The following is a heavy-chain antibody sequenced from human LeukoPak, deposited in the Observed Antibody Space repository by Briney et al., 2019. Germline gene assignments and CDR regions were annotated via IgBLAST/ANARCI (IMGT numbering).Heavy chain of an antibody. Sequence: PSETLSLTCAVSGGSISSSNWWSWARQPPGKGLEWIGRIYTGGSTNYNPSLKSRVTMSVDTSKSQFSLKLNSVTAADTAVYYCARDRRDGYNSFYYFDYWGQGTLVTVSS. D-gene: IGHD5-24*01. CDR2: IYTGGST. CDR3: ARDRRDGYNSFYYFDY. V-gene: IGHV4-4*02. CDR1: GGSISSSNW. J-gene: IGHJ4*02.